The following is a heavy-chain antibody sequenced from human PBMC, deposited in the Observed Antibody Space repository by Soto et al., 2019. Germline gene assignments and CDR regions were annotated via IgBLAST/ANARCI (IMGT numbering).Heavy chain of an antibody. J-gene: IGHJ4*02. CDR3: IRGRASSDY. CDR2: INPNGGST. Sequence: QVQLVQPGAEVKKPGASVKFSCKASGYIFTNFYIHWVRQAPGQGLEWIGIINPNGGSTNYAQNFQGRVTMTRDTSTSTVYMDLSSLRSEDTAVYYCIRGRASSDYWGQGTLITVSS. D-gene: IGHD2-2*01. CDR1: GYIFTNFY. V-gene: IGHV1-46*03.